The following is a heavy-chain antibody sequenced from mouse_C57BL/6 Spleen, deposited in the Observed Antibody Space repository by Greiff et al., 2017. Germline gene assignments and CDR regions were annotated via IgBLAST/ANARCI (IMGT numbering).Heavy chain of an antibody. CDR1: GYTFTDYN. J-gene: IGHJ3*01. Sequence: EVQLQQSGPELVKPGASVKIPCKASGYTFTDYNMDWVKQSHGKSLEWIGDINPNNGGTIYNQKFKGKATLTADKSSSTAYMELRSLTSEDTAVYYCARFGYDEDWFAYWGQGTLVTVSA. CDR2: INPNNGGT. V-gene: IGHV1-18*01. D-gene: IGHD2-2*01. CDR3: ARFGYDEDWFAY.